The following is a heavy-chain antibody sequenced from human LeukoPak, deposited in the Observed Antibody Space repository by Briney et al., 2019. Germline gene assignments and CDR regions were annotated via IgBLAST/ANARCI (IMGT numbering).Heavy chain of an antibody. V-gene: IGHV3-21*04. CDR1: GFTFSSYS. D-gene: IGHD3-22*01. CDR3: ARRAGDYSHPYDY. Sequence: KTGGSLRLSCAASGFTFSSYSMNWVRQAPGKGLEWVSSISSSSSYIYYADSVKGRFTISRDNAKNSLYLQMNSLRAEDTAMYYCARRAGDYSHPYDYWGQGTLVTVSS. CDR2: ISSSSSYI. J-gene: IGHJ4*02.